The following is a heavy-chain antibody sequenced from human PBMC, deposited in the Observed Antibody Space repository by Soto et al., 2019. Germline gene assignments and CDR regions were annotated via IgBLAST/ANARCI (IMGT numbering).Heavy chain of an antibody. CDR2: LIPMFGTT. D-gene: IGHD3-9*01. CDR1: GGTFSSYS. Sequence: QVQLVQSGAEVKTPGSSVKVSCKASGGTFSSYSINWVRQAPGQGLEWMGRLIPMFGTTDYAQRFQGRVTFTADESTSTASMAVTNLTYEDTAVYYCARAVVLTFTRFYDMDVWGQGTTVTVSS. CDR3: ARAVVLTFTRFYDMDV. J-gene: IGHJ6*02. V-gene: IGHV1-69*18.